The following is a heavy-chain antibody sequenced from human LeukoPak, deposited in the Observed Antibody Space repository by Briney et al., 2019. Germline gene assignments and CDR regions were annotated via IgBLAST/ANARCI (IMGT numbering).Heavy chain of an antibody. CDR2: ISAYNGNT. Sequence: ASVKVSCKASGYTFTSYGISWVRQAPGQGLEWMGWISAYNGNTNYAQRLQGRVTMTTDTSTSTAYMELRSLRSDDTAVYYCAREAGDGDYMRGYYYGMDVWGQGTTVTVSS. CDR1: GYTFTSYG. V-gene: IGHV1-18*01. D-gene: IGHD4-17*01. CDR3: AREAGDGDYMRGYYYGMDV. J-gene: IGHJ6*02.